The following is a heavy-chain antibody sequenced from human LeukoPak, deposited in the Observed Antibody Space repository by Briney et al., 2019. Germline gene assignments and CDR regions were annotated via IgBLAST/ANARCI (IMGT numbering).Heavy chain of an antibody. CDR3: ARHQAPTSRFDY. CDR2: IYYSGST. D-gene: IGHD1-1*01. CDR1: SGSISSYY. Sequence: PSETLSLTCTVSSGSISSYYWSWIRQPPGKGLEWIGYIYYSGSTNYNPSLKSRVTISVDTSKNQFSLKLSSVTAVDTAVYYCARHQAPTSRFDYWGQGTLVTVSS. V-gene: IGHV4-59*08. J-gene: IGHJ4*02.